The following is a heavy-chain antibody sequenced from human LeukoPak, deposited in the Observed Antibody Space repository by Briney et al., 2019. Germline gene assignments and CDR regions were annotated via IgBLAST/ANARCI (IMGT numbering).Heavy chain of an antibody. D-gene: IGHD3-9*01. Sequence: PGGSLRLSCAASGFTFNTYWMHWVRQAPGKGLVWVARVNREGTTTTYADSVKGRFTISRDNAKNTLYLQMNNLRAEDTALYYCARDLDWILFDYWGQATLVTVSS. V-gene: IGHV3-74*03. CDR3: ARDLDWILFDY. J-gene: IGHJ4*02. CDR2: VNREGTTT. CDR1: GFTFNTYW.